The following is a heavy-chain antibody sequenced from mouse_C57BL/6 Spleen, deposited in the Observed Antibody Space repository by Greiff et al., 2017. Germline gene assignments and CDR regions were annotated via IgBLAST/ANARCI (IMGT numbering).Heavy chain of an antibody. J-gene: IGHJ2*01. CDR1: GYTFTSYW. CDR2: IDPSDSYT. CDR3: ARFDSNYADY. Sequence: QVQLQQPGAELVKPGASVKLSCKASGYTFTSYWMQWVKQRPGQGLEWIGEIDPSDSYTNYNQKFKGKATLTVDTSSSTAYMQLSSLTAEDSAVYYCARFDSNYADYWGQGTTLTVSS. V-gene: IGHV1-50*01. D-gene: IGHD2-5*01.